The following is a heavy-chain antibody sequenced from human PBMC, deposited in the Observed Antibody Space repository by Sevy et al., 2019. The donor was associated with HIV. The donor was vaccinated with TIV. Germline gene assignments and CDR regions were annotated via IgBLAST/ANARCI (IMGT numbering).Heavy chain of an antibody. D-gene: IGHD3-10*01. CDR2: ISGSGGST. V-gene: IGHV3-23*01. CDR1: GFTFSSYA. Sequence: GGSLRLSCAASGFTFSSYAMSWVRQAPGKGLEWVSGISGSGGSTYYADSVKGRFTISRDNSKNTLYLQMHSLRAEDTAVYYCAKESPASYYYGSGTYPEGWGQGTLVTVSS. J-gene: IGHJ4*02. CDR3: AKESPASYYYGSGTYPEG.